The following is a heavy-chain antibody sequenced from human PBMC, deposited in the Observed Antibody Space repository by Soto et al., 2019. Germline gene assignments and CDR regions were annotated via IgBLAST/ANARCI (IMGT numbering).Heavy chain of an antibody. CDR3: ARVGYSSSWPGGACDI. Sequence: EVQLVESGGGLVQPGGSLRLSCAAYGFTFSSYWMHWVRQAPGKGLVWVSRINSDGSSTSYADSVKGRFTISRDNVKNTVNMQMKTLIAETTAVYSFARVGYSSSWPGGACDIWGQGTMVTVSS. V-gene: IGHV3-74*01. CDR1: GFTFSSYW. CDR2: INSDGSST. J-gene: IGHJ3*02. D-gene: IGHD6-13*01.